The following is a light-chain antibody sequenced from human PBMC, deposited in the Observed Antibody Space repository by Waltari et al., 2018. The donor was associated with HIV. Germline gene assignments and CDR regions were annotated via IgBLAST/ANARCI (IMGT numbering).Light chain of an antibody. J-gene: IGLJ1*01. Sequence: SYELTQPPSVSVSPGQTARITCSGDALPKHYAYWYQQKPGQAPVLVIYKDSERPSGIPERCSGSSSGTTVTLTIRGVQAEDEADYYCQSADSSGTFYVFGTGTKVTVL. CDR1: ALPKHY. V-gene: IGLV3-25*03. CDR2: KDS. CDR3: QSADSSGTFYV.